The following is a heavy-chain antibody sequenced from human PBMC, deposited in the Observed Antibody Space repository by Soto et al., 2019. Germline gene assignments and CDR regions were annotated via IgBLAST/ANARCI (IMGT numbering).Heavy chain of an antibody. CDR3: ARGVTMVRGVIHTPYFDY. D-gene: IGHD3-10*01. CDR1: GGSISSGGYY. Sequence: QVQLQESGPGLVKPSQTLSLTCTVSGGSISSGGYYWSWIRQHPGKGLEWIGYIYYSGSTYYNPSLKSRVTISVDTSKKPCSLKLGSVTAADTAVYYWARGVTMVRGVIHTPYFDYWGQGTLVTVSS. J-gene: IGHJ4*02. V-gene: IGHV4-31*03. CDR2: IYYSGST.